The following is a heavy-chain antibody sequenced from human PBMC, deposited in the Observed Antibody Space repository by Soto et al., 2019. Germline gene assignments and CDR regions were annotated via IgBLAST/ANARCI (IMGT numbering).Heavy chain of an antibody. CDR2: INHSGST. CDR1: GGSFSGYY. V-gene: IGHV4-34*01. D-gene: IGHD1-26*01. CDR3: ARTELRGSYYYGMDV. J-gene: IGHJ6*02. Sequence: QVQLQQWGAGLLKPSETLSLTCAVYGGSFSGYYWSWIRQPPGKGLEWIGEINHSGSTNYNPSLKSRVTISVDTSKHQFSLKLSSVTAADTAVYYCARTELRGSYYYGMDVWGQGTTVTVSS.